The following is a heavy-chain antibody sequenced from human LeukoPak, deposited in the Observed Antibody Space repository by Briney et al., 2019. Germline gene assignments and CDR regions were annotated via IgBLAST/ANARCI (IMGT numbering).Heavy chain of an antibody. D-gene: IGHD2-2*02. CDR1: GGSISSYY. V-gene: IGHV4-4*07. J-gene: IGHJ4*02. CDR3: ARQKIGDCSSTSCYTDY. Sequence: EPSETLSLTCTVSGGSISSYYWSWIRQPAGKGLEWIGRIYTSGSTNYNPSLKSRVTISVDTSKNQFSLKLSSVTAADTAVYYCARQKIGDCSSTSCYTDYWGQGTLVTVSS. CDR2: IYTSGST.